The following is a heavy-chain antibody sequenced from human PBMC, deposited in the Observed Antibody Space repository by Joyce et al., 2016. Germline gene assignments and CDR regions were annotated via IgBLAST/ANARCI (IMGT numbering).Heavy chain of an antibody. J-gene: IGHJ4*02. CDR3: ARSSYTNGIFDY. V-gene: IGHV3-21*01. CDR1: GFMFSSYS. CDR2: LSSSSSYI. D-gene: IGHD2-8*01. Sequence: EVHLVGSGGGRVKPGGSLRLSCAASGFMFSSYSRSWVRQAPGKGLELVSSLSSSSSYIKYTDSVKGRFTISRDNAKNSLYLQMNSLRVEDTAVYYCARSSYTNGIFDYWGQGTLVTVSS.